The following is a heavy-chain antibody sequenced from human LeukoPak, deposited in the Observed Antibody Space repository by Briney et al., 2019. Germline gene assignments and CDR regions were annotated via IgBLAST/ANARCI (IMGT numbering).Heavy chain of an antibody. D-gene: IGHD3-10*01. Sequence: GGSLRLSCAASGFTFSSYAMHWVRQAPGKGLEWVSAISGSGGSTYYADSVKGRFTISRDNSKNTLYLQMNSLRAEDTAVYYCARIRFGKLYAYYFDYWGQGTRVTVSS. CDR1: GFTFSSYA. J-gene: IGHJ4*02. CDR3: ARIRFGKLYAYYFDY. V-gene: IGHV3-23*01. CDR2: ISGSGGST.